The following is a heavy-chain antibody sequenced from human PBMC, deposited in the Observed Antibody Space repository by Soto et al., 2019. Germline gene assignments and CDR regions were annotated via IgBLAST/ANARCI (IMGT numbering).Heavy chain of an antibody. Sequence: PGGSLRLSCAASGFTFSSYSMNWVRQAPGKGLEWVSYISSSSSTIYYADSVKGRFTISRDNAKNSLYLQMNSLRDEDTAVYYCARAPPHIVVVTAINWFDPWGQGTLVTVSS. J-gene: IGHJ5*02. CDR2: ISSSSSTI. D-gene: IGHD2-21*02. CDR1: GFTFSSYS. CDR3: ARAPPHIVVVTAINWFDP. V-gene: IGHV3-48*02.